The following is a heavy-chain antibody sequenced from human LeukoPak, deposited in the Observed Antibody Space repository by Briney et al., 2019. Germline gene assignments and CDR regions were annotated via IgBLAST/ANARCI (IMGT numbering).Heavy chain of an antibody. CDR2: IIPILGIA. J-gene: IGHJ4*02. D-gene: IGHD6-13*01. CDR1: GGTFSSYA. Sequence: SVKVSCKASGGTFSSYAISWVRQTPGQGLEWMGRIIPILGIANYAQKFQGRVTITADKSTSTAYMELSSLRSEDTAVYYCARSGHQLAHFDYWGQGTLVTVSS. CDR3: ARSGHQLAHFDY. V-gene: IGHV1-69*04.